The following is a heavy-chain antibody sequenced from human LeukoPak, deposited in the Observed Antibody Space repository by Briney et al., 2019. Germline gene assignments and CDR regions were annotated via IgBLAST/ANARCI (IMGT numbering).Heavy chain of an antibody. CDR1: GGSISSSSYY. CDR3: ANLGVPAARGMDV. CDR2: IYYSGST. J-gene: IGHJ6*02. V-gene: IGHV4-30-4*08. Sequence: SETLSLTCTVSGGSISSSSYYWGWIRQPPGKGLEWIGYIYYSGSTYYNPSLKSRVTISVDTSKNQFSLKLSSVTAADTAVYYCANLGVPAARGMDVWGQGTTVTVSS. D-gene: IGHD2-2*01.